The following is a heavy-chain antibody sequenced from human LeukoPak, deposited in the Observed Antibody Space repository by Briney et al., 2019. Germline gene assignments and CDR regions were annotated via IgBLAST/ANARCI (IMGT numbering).Heavy chain of an antibody. D-gene: IGHD1-26*01. J-gene: IGHJ4*02. CDR1: GFTVSSNY. V-gene: IGHV3-53*01. CDR3: AAGGGPQWGFDY. CDR2: IYSDGST. Sequence: GGSLRLSCAASGFTVSSNYLTWVRQAPGKGLEWVSLIYSDGSTYYADSVKGRFTISRDNSKNTLYLQMNSLRSEDTAVYYCAAGGGPQWGFDYWGQGTLVTVSS.